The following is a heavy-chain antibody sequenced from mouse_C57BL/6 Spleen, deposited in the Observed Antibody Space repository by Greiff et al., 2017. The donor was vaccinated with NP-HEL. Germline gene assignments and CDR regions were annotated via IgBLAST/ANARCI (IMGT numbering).Heavy chain of an antibody. CDR3: ARKADYDYDGAAWFAY. V-gene: IGHV2-9-1*01. D-gene: IGHD2-4*01. CDR1: GFSFTSYA. Sequence: VHLVESGPGLVAPSQSLSITCTVSGFSFTSYAISWVRQPPGKGLEWLGVIWTGGGTNYNSALKSRLSISKDNSKSQVFLKMNSLQTDDTARYYCARKADYDYDGAAWFAYWGQGTLVTVSA. CDR2: IWTGGGT. J-gene: IGHJ3*01.